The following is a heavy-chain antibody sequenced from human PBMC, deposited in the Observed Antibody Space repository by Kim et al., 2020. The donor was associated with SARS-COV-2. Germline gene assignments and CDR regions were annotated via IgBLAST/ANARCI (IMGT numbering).Heavy chain of an antibody. V-gene: IGHV1-3*01. CDR1: GYTFTSYA. J-gene: IGHJ6*03. D-gene: IGHD3-9*01. CDR3: ARDSYYDIFRYYYYYMDV. Sequence: ASVKVSCKASGYTFTSYAMHWVRQAPGQRLEWMGRINAGNGNKKYSQKFQGRVTITRDTSASTAYMELSSLRSEDTAVYYCARDSYYDIFRYYYYYMDVWGKGTTVTVSS. CDR2: INAGNGNK.